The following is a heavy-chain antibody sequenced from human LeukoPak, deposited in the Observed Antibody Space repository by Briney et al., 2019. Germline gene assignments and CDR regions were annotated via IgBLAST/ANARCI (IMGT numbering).Heavy chain of an antibody. CDR2: IYPGDSDP. V-gene: IGHV5-51*01. Sequence: GESLKISCKGSGYRFTSYWIAWVRQMPGKGLEWMGIIYPGDSDPRYSPSFQGQVTISADRSISTAYLQWSSLKASDTAMYYCARPDNLPNAFDIWGQGTMVTVSS. CDR3: ARPDNLPNAFDI. CDR1: GYRFTSYW. J-gene: IGHJ3*02. D-gene: IGHD1-1*01.